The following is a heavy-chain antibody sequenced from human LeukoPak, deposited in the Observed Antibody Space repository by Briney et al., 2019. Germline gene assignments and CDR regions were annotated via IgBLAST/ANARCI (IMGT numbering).Heavy chain of an antibody. V-gene: IGHV4-34*01. D-gene: IGHD3-10*01. CDR2: INHSGST. CDR1: GFTFSSYS. CDR3: ARRRYYGSGSYSPPDY. J-gene: IGHJ4*02. Sequence: GSLRLSCAASGFTFSSYSMNWVRQAPGKGLEWIGEINHSGSTSYNPSLKSRVTISVDTSKNQFSLKLSSVTAADTAVYYCARRRYYGSGSYSPPDYWGQGTLVTVSS.